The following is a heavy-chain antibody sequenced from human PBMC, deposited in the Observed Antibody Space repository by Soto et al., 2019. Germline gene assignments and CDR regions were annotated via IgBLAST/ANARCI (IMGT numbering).Heavy chain of an antibody. D-gene: IGHD2-21*02. CDR2: ISYDGSNK. CDR1: GFTFSSYA. V-gene: IGHV3-30*04. CDR3: LKVVVTAMDSGY. J-gene: IGHJ4*02. Sequence: QVQLVESGGGVVQPGRSLRLSCAASGFTFSSYAIHWVRQAPGKGLQWVAVISYDGSNKYYADSVKGRFTISRDNSKNTLYLQMNSMRAEDTAVYYCLKVVVTAMDSGYWGQGTMVTVSS.